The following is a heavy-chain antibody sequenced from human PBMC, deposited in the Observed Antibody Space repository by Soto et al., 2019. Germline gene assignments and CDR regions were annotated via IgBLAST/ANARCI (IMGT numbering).Heavy chain of an antibody. CDR2: IWYDGSNK. CDR3: ARVLSGSYYYWYFDL. Sequence: QVQLVESGGGVVQPGRSLRLSCAASGFTFSSYGMHWVRQAPGKGLEWVAVIWYDGSNKYYADSVKGRFTISRDNSKNTLYLQMNGLRAEDTAVYYCARVLSGSYYYWYFDLWGRGTLVTVSS. CDR1: GFTFSSYG. V-gene: IGHV3-33*01. D-gene: IGHD1-26*01. J-gene: IGHJ2*01.